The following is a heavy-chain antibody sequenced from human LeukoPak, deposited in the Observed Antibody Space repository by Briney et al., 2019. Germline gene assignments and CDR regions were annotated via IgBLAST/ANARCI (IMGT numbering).Heavy chain of an antibody. J-gene: IGHJ4*02. CDR2: INHSGDT. CDR3: ASPTGEATR. V-gene: IGHV4-34*01. CDR1: GGSLRGYY. Sequence: PSETLSPTCAVYGGSLRGYYWSWVRQPPGKGLEWIGEINHSGDTNYKPSLKSRVTMSVYTSKSQFSLKLTSVTAADTAMYYCASPTGEATRWGQGTLVTVSS. D-gene: IGHD7-27*01.